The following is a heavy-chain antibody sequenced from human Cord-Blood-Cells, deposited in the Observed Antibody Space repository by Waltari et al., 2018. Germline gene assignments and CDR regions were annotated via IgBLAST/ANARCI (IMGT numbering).Heavy chain of an antibody. CDR2: INSSGST. Sequence: QVQLQESGPGLVKPSETLSLTCTVSGGSISSYYWSWIRQPPGKGLAWIGYINSSGSTHLHPSLKRRFTLSIDTAKNQFPLKLSSVTAADTAVYYCARRRLGLGIAYFDYWGQGTLVTVSS. CDR1: GGSISSYY. J-gene: IGHJ4*02. CDR3: ARRRLGLGIAYFDY. V-gene: IGHV4-59*08. D-gene: IGHD7-27*01.